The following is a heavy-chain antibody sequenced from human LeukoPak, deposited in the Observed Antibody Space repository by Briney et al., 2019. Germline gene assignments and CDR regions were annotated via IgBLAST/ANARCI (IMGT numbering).Heavy chain of an antibody. CDR1: GFTFSSYG. CDR2: IWYDGSNK. CDR3: ARGLRFLEWLRGNWFDP. D-gene: IGHD3-3*01. Sequence: PGRSLRLSCAASGFTFSSYGMYWVRQAPGKGLEWVAVIWYDGSNKYYADSVKGRFTISRDNSKNTLYLQMNSLRAEDTAVYYCARGLRFLEWLRGNWFDPWGQGTLVTVSS. J-gene: IGHJ5*02. V-gene: IGHV3-33*01.